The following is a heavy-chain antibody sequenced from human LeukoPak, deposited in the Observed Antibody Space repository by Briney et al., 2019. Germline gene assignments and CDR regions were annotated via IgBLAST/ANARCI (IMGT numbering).Heavy chain of an antibody. CDR3: ARGGDDIVATYYFDY. J-gene: IGHJ4*02. CDR2: IYHSGST. D-gene: IGHD5-12*01. CDR1: GYSISSGYY. Sequence: SETLSLTCTVSGYSISSGYYWGWIRQPPGKGLEWIGSIYHSGSTYYNPSLKSRVSISVDTSKNQFSLKLSSVTAADTAVYYCARGGDDIVATYYFDYWGQGTLVTVSS. V-gene: IGHV4-38-2*02.